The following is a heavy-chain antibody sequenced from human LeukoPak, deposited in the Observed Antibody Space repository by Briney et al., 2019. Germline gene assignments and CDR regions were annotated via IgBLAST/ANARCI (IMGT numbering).Heavy chain of an antibody. CDR2: ITGGGDDT. D-gene: IGHD3-10*01. V-gene: IGHV3-23*01. CDR3: AKDLRGSGIADY. CDR1: RFTFSKYA. Sequence: GGSLRLSCVLSRFTFSKYAMSCVREAPGVRREWSSAITGGGDDTYYADSVKGRFTISRDNSKNTLYLQMNSLRAEDTAVYYCAKDLRGSGIADYWGQGTLVTVSS. J-gene: IGHJ4*02.